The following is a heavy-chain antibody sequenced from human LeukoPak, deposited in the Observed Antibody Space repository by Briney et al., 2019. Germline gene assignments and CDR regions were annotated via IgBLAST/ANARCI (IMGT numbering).Heavy chain of an antibody. CDR3: AKDRSSSGIAFDI. V-gene: IGHV3-23*01. CDR2: ISPSGGIT. Sequence: GGTLRLSCAASGFTFSSHGMNWVRQAPGKGLEWVSGISPSGGITYYTDSVKGRFTISRDNSKNTQSLQMNSLRAEDTAVYYCAKDRSSSGIAFDIWGQGTMVTVSS. J-gene: IGHJ3*02. CDR1: GFTFSSHG. D-gene: IGHD3-10*01.